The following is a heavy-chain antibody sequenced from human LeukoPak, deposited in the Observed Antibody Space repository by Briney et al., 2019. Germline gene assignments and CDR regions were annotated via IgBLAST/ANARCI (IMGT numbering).Heavy chain of an antibody. D-gene: IGHD1-1*01. J-gene: IGHJ4*02. CDR2: ISYDGSNK. V-gene: IGHV3-30*04. CDR1: GFAFSSYA. CDR3: AREPRGYLGFRAFDY. Sequence: PGRSLRLSCAASGFAFSSYAMHCVRQAPGKGLEWVAVISYDGSNKYYADSVKGRFTISRDNSKNTLYLQMNSLRAEDTAVYYCAREPRGYLGFRAFDYWGQGTLVTVSS.